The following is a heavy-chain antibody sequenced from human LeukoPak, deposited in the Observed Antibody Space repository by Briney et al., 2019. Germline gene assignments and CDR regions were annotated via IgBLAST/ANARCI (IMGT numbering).Heavy chain of an antibody. Sequence: GESLKISCKGSGYRFTSYWIGWVRQMPGKGLEWMGIIYPDDSDTSYSPSFQGQVTISADKSISTAHLQWSSLKAPDTAIYYCARRTFGDYYFDYWGQGTLVTVSS. J-gene: IGHJ4*02. V-gene: IGHV5-51*01. CDR2: IYPDDSDT. CDR1: GYRFTSYW. D-gene: IGHD4-17*01. CDR3: ARRTFGDYYFDY.